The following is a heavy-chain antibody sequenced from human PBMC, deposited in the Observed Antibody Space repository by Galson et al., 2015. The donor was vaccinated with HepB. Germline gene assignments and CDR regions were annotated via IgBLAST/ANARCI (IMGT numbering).Heavy chain of an antibody. CDR2: INPKSGGT. Sequence: VSCKASPYTFTGYYIHWVREAPGQGLEWMGRINPKSGGTSSAQKFQGRVTMTRDTSSTTAYMELTRLTSDDTAVYYCARDLGSRAWGDAFDLWGQGTMVIVSS. CDR3: ARDLGSRAWGDAFDL. CDR1: PYTFTGYY. J-gene: IGHJ3*01. V-gene: IGHV1-2*06. D-gene: IGHD7-27*01.